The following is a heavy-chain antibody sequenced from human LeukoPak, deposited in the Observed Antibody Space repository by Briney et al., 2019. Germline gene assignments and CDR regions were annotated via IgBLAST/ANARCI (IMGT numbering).Heavy chain of an antibody. CDR1: GASVNSYY. CDR2: ISHIGST. J-gene: IGHJ5*02. CDR3: AGNRNNLGDVNWFNP. V-gene: IGHV4-59*02. Sequence: SGTLSLTCSVSGASVNSYYWNWIRQSPGKGLEWIGFISHIGSTNYDPSLRNRVTISLDTSKNQVFLNLNSVTAADTAVYYCAGNRNNLGDVNWFNPWGQGTLVTVSS. D-gene: IGHD1/OR15-1a*01.